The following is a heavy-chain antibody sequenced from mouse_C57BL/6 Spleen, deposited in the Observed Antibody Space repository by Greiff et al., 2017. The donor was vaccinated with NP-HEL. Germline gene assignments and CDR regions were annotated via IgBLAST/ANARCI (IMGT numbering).Heavy chain of an antibody. Sequence: QVQLQQSGAELVRPGTSVKVSCKASGYAFTNYLIEWVKQRPGQGLEWIGVINPGSGGTNYNEKFKGTATLTADKSSSTAYMQLSSLTSEDSAVYFCARRLYDYACDYWGQGTTRTVSS. CDR2: INPGSGGT. CDR1: GYAFTNYL. D-gene: IGHD2-4*01. J-gene: IGHJ2*01. CDR3: ARRLYDYACDY. V-gene: IGHV1-54*01.